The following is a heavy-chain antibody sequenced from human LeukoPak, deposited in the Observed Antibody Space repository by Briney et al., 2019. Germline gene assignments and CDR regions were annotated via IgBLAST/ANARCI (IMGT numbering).Heavy chain of an antibody. CDR3: ARGGYDILTGYEYYFDY. Sequence: GGSLRLSCAASGFTFSSYSMNWVRQAPGKGLEWVSFISSSSSYIYYADSLKGRFTISRDNAKNSLYLQMNSLRAEDTAVYYCARGGYDILTGYEYYFDYWGQGTLVTVSS. D-gene: IGHD3-9*01. CDR1: GFTFSSYS. CDR2: ISSSSSYI. J-gene: IGHJ4*02. V-gene: IGHV3-21*04.